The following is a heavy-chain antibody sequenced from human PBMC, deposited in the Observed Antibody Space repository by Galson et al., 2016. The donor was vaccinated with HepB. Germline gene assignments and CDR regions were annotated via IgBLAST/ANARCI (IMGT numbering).Heavy chain of an antibody. D-gene: IGHD3-10*01. Sequence: SVKVSCKASGYTFSSYAIHWVRQAPGQRLEWMGWINTAKGNTHYSQKFQGRVIITRDTFASTAYMELSSLRSEGTAVYYCATTYGSGVTNWFDPWGQGTLVTVSS. CDR2: INTAKGNT. CDR1: GYTFSSYA. V-gene: IGHV1-3*04. CDR3: ATTYGSGVTNWFDP. J-gene: IGHJ5*02.